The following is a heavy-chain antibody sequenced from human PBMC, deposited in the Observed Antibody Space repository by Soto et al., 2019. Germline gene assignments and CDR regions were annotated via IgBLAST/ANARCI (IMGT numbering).Heavy chain of an antibody. CDR3: AREGGYFDSSGSGVYHYYGVDV. V-gene: IGHV4-4*07. CDR1: GGSISPYF. Sequence: PSETLSLTCTVSGGSISPYFWSWIRQPAGKGLEWIGRIYFSGSTHYEPSFKSRVTMSVDTSKKQLTLKMRFMTAADTAVYYCAREGGYFDSSGSGVYHYYGVDVWGQGTTVTVSS. J-gene: IGHJ6*02. D-gene: IGHD3-22*01. CDR2: IYFSGST.